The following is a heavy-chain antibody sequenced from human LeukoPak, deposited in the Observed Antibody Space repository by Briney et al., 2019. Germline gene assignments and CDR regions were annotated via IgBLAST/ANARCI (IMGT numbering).Heavy chain of an antibody. V-gene: IGHV4-34*01. CDR2: INHSGST. Sequence: PSETLSLTCAVYGGSFSGYYWSWIRQPPGKGLEWIGEINHSGSTNYNPSLKSRVTISVDTSKNQFSLKLSSVTAADTAVYYCARSIKGIFGVARNIWGQGTMVTVSS. CDR3: ARSIKGIFGVARNI. J-gene: IGHJ3*02. D-gene: IGHD3-3*01. CDR1: GGSFSGYY.